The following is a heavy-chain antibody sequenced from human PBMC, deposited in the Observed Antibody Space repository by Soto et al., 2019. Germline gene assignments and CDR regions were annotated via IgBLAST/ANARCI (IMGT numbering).Heavy chain of an antibody. V-gene: IGHV4-31*03. CDR2: IFYSGSF. CDR1: GGSISSGTSY. J-gene: IGHJ4*02. CDR3: ARAPETPSILGVALPYFFDY. D-gene: IGHD3-3*01. Sequence: QVQLQESGPGLMKPSQTLSLTCTVSGGSISSGTSYWSWIRQRPGKGLEWIGYIFYSGSFYYTPSLRGRVMILADTSKNQFTLWLSSVTAADTAVYYCARAPETPSILGVALPYFFDYWGQGALVTVSS.